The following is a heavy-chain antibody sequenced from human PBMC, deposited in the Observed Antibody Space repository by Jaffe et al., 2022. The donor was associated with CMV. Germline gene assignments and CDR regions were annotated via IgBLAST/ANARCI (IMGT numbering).Heavy chain of an antibody. J-gene: IGHJ4*02. V-gene: IGHV3-33*08. Sequence: QVQLVESGGGVVQPGRSLRLSCAASGFTFSSYGMHWVRQAPGKGLEWVAVIWYDGSNKYYADSVKGRFTISRDNSKNTLYLQMNSLRAEDTAVYYCARGRKDSSGWYQYYFDYWGQGTLVTVSS. D-gene: IGHD6-19*01. CDR3: ARGRKDSSGWYQYYFDY. CDR2: IWYDGSNK. CDR1: GFTFSSYG.